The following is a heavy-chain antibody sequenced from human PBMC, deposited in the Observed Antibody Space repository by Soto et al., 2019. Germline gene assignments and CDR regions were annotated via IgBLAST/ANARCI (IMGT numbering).Heavy chain of an antibody. CDR1: GFTCSSYG. CDR3: AEDREYSSGWYSRDF. V-gene: IGHV3-30*18. J-gene: IGHJ4*02. Sequence: QVQLVESGGGVVQPGRSLRLSCAASGFTCSSYGMHWVRQAPGKGLEWVAVISYDGSNKYYADSVKGRFTISRDNSKHTLYLQMHSLRAADTAVYYCAEDREYSSGWYSRDFWGQGTLVTVSS. CDR2: ISYDGSNK. D-gene: IGHD6-19*01.